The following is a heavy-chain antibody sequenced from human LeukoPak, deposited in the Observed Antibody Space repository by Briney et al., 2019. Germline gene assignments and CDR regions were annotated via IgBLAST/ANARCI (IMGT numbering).Heavy chain of an antibody. CDR1: GGSIGSSSYY. Sequence: PSETLSLTCLVSGGSIGSSSYYWGWIRQPPGKGLEWIESIYYTGSAYYNPSLKSRVAISVDTSKNQFSLKVGSVTAADTAVYYCARRIVAAAAYFDYWGQGTLVTVSS. CDR3: ARRIVAAAAYFDY. J-gene: IGHJ4*02. CDR2: IYYTGSA. D-gene: IGHD6-13*01. V-gene: IGHV4-39*01.